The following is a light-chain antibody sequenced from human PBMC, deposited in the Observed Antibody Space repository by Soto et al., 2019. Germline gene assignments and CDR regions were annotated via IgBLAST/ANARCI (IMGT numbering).Light chain of an antibody. CDR2: AAS. CDR1: QSVRNNY. CDR3: QQYGTSPGT. J-gene: IGKJ1*01. Sequence: EIVLTQSPGTLSLPPGERATLSCRASQSVRNNYLAWYQQRPGQAPRLLIYAASSRATGIPDRFSGSGSGTDFTLTISRLEPEDFAVYYCQQYGTSPGTFGQGTKVDIK. V-gene: IGKV3-20*01.